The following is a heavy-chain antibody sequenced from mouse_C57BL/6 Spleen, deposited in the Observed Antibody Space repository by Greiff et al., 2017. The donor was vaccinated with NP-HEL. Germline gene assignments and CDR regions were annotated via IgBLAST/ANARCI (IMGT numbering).Heavy chain of an antibody. V-gene: IGHV5-4*03. D-gene: IGHD6-5*01. CDR2: ISDGGSYT. CDR1: GFTFSSYA. CDR3: ARSLPLLDAMDY. J-gene: IGHJ4*01. Sequence: EVKVVESGGGLVKPGGSLKLSCAASGFTFSSYAMSWVRQTPEKRLEWVATISDGGSYTYYPDNVKGRFTISRDNAKNNLYLQMSHLKSEDTAMYYCARSLPLLDAMDYWGQGTSVTVSS.